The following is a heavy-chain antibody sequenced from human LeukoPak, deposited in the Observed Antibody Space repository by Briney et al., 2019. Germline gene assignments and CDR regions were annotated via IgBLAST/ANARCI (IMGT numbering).Heavy chain of an antibody. CDR2: ISAYNGNT. Sequence: GASVKVSCKACGYTFTSYGISWVRQAPGQGLEWMGWISAYNGNTNYAQKLQGRVTMTTDTSTSTAYMELRSLRSDDTAVYYCARGESSGWYGKVWFDPWGQGTLVTVSS. J-gene: IGHJ5*02. CDR3: ARGESSGWYGKVWFDP. V-gene: IGHV1-18*01. CDR1: GYTFTSYG. D-gene: IGHD6-19*01.